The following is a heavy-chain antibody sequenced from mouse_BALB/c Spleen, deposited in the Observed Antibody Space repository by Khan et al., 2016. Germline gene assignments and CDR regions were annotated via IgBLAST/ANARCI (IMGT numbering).Heavy chain of an antibody. Sequence: VQLQQSGAELVKPGASVKLSCTASGFNIKDTYMHWVKQRPAQGLEWIGRIDPANGNTKNDPKFQGKATITADTSSNTAYLQLSSLTSEDTAVYYCARKRKGGNYPFAYWGQGTLVTVSA. CDR1: GFNIKDTY. CDR2: IDPANGNT. D-gene: IGHD2-1*01. V-gene: IGHV14-3*02. CDR3: ARKRKGGNYPFAY. J-gene: IGHJ3*01.